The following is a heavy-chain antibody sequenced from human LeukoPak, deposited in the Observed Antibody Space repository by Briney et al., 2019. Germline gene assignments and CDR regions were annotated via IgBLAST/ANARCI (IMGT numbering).Heavy chain of an antibody. CDR2: IKQDGSEK. J-gene: IGHJ4*02. V-gene: IGHV3-7*01. D-gene: IGHD1-26*01. CDR3: ARLFVGATKGFDY. Sequence: PGGSLRLSCAASGFTFSSYWMSWVRQAPGKGLEWVADIKQDGSEKYYVDSVKGRFTISRDNAKNSLYLQMNSLRAEDTAVYYCARLFVGATKGFDYWGQGTLVTVSS. CDR1: GFTFSSYW.